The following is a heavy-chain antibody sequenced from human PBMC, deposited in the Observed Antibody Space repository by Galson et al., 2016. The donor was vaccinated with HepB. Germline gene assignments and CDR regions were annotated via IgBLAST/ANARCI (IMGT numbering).Heavy chain of an antibody. CDR3: AREGLNWHFDY. V-gene: IGHV3-33*01. CDR2: IWHDGSNK. Sequence: SLRLSCAASGFTFSGYGMHWVRQAPGKGLEWVAVIWHDGSNKNYVGSVKGRFTISRDNSKNTLYLQMNSLRAEDTAVYYCAREGLNWHFDYWGQGTLVTVSS. CDR1: GFTFSGYG. J-gene: IGHJ4*02.